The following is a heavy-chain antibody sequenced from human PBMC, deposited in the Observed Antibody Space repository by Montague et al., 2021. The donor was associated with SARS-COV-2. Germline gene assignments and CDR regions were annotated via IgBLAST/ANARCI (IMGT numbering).Heavy chain of an antibody. CDR2: IHTSGST. V-gene: IGHV4-4*07. J-gene: IGHJ6*02. CDR3: ASGKYYDFWSGYYSHDYVVGMDD. Sequence: SETLSLTCTVSGGSISSYYWSWIRQSAGKGLEWIGRIHTSGSTDYNPSLNSRVTMSVDTSKNQFPLKLSSVTAADTAVYYCASGKYYDFWSGYYSHDYVVGMDDWGQGTTVTVSS. D-gene: IGHD3-3*01. CDR1: GGSISSYY.